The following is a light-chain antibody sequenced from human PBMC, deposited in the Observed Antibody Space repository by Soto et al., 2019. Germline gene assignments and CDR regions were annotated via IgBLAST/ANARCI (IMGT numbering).Light chain of an antibody. V-gene: IGKV3-11*01. J-gene: IGKJ1*01. CDR3: HQRQSWPRT. Sequence: EIVLTQSPATLSSFPGDRVTLSCRASQAVNTRLAWYQHKPGQAPRLLIYLASNRAAGVPARFSGSGSGTDFTLTISAVEPEDFAVYYSHQRQSWPRTFAQGTKVDIK. CDR1: QAVNTR. CDR2: LAS.